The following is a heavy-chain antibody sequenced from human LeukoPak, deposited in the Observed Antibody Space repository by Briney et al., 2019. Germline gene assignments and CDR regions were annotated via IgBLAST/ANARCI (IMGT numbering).Heavy chain of an antibody. D-gene: IGHD1-26*01. CDR3: ASSGSYRFDY. CDR2: ITASGTAM. V-gene: IGHV3-48*02. CDR1: GFTFSGYA. J-gene: IGHJ4*02. Sequence: GGSLRLSCAASGFTFSGYAMHWVRQAPGKGLEWVSHITASGTAMFYADSVKGRFTISRDNAKNSLYLQMNSLRDEDTAVYYCASSGSYRFDYWGQGTLVTVSS.